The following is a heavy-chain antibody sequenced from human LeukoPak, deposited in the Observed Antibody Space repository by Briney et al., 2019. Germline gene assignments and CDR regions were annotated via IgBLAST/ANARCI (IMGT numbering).Heavy chain of an antibody. CDR1: GYTFTSYY. Sequence: GASVKVSCKASGYTFTSYYMHWVRQAPGQGLEWMGIINPSGGSTSYAQKFQGRVTMTRDTSTSTVYMELSSLRSEDTAVYYCARDPSVYGAIAYAFDIWGQGTMVTVSS. CDR3: ARDPSVYGAIAYAFDI. J-gene: IGHJ3*02. D-gene: IGHD2-21*01. CDR2: INPSGGST. V-gene: IGHV1-46*01.